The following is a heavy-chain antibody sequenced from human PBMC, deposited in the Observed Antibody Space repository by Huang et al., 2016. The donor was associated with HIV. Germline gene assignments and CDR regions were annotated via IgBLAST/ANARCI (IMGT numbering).Heavy chain of an antibody. J-gene: IGHJ5*02. D-gene: IGHD4-17*01. CDR2: IRSKADNFAT. CDR1: GFTFSRSS. CDR3: IRWAADYA. V-gene: IGHV3-73*01. Sequence: EVQMVQSAGGLVPPGGSLKVSCVTSGFTFSRSSIHWVRQAPGKGLEWVGRIRSKADNFATSHAESVKGRFTISRDESKSTSYLQMNGLREEDSAVYYCIRWAADYACGQGTVVTVS.